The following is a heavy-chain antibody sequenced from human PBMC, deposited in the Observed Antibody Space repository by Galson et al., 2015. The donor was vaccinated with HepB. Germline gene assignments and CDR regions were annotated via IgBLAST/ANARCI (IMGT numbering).Heavy chain of an antibody. J-gene: IGHJ4*02. CDR2: ISSGRRTV. D-gene: IGHD1-26*01. Sequence: SLRLSCAASGFTFRNYGMTWVRQAPGTGLEWVSRISSGRRTVYYADSVRGRFTSTRDKAYNSLSPQMNRLRAEDTAVYYCARAGYSASYYPDWGQGTLVTVSS. CDR1: GFTFRNYG. V-gene: IGHV3-48*01. CDR3: ARAGYSASYYPD.